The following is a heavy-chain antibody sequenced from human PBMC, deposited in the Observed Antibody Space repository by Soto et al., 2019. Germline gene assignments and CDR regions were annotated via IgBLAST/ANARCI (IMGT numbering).Heavy chain of an antibody. Sequence: QVQLVQSGAEVKKPGSSVKVSCKASGGTFSSYAISWVRQAPGQGLEWMGGIIPIFGTANYAQKFQGRVTITAEASTSTAYMELRSLRSEDTAVYYCARVRVRFLEWLGSEGWGQGTLVTVSS. CDR2: IIPIFGTA. D-gene: IGHD3-3*01. CDR1: GGTFSSYA. J-gene: IGHJ4*02. V-gene: IGHV1-69*12. CDR3: ARVRVRFLEWLGSEG.